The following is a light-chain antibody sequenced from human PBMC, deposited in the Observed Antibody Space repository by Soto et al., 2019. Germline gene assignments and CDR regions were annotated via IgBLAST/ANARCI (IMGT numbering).Light chain of an antibody. CDR3: QQYNSYSPA. CDR1: QGISSY. J-gene: IGKJ1*01. V-gene: IGKV1-5*01. CDR2: DAS. Sequence: IQLTQSTSSLSASLGDRVTITCRASQGISSYLAWYQQKPGKAPKLLIYDASSLESGVPSRFSGSGSGTEFTLTISSLQPDDFATYYCQQYNSYSPAFGQGTKVDIK.